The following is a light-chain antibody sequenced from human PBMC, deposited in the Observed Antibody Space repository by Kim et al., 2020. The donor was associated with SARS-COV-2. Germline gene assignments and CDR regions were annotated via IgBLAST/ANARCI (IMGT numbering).Light chain of an antibody. CDR2: EDN. CDR3: QSYDSSNWV. Sequence: GTRLTISGTRSSGTIASNYVQWYQQPPGSAPTTVIYEDNQRPSGVPDRFSGSIDSSSNSASLTISGLKTEDEADYYCQSYDSSNWVFGGGTQLTVL. J-gene: IGLJ3*02. CDR1: SGTIASNY. V-gene: IGLV6-57*03.